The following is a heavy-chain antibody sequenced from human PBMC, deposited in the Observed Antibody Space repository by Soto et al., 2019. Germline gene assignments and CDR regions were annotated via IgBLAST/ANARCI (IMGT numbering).Heavy chain of an antibody. CDR1: VGTFSRHA. D-gene: IGHD3-22*01. Sequence: QVQLVQSGAEVRKPGSSVKVSCKASVGTFSRHAISWVRQAPGQGLEWMGGIITIFGTANHAQKFQGRVTIIADESTSTVYMELSSLRSEDTAMYYCARGWGYDSNDYYYAYWCQGTLVRVSS. V-gene: IGHV1-69*01. CDR3: ARGWGYDSNDYYYAY. CDR2: IITIFGTA. J-gene: IGHJ4*02.